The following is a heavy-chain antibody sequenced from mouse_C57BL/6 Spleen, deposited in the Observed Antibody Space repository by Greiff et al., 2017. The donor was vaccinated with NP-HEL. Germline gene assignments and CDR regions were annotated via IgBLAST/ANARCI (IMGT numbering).Heavy chain of an antibody. V-gene: IGHV5-17*01. D-gene: IGHD1-1*01. CDR2: ISSGSSTI. CDR1: GFTFSDYG. CDR3: ARDYYGSPFAY. J-gene: IGHJ3*01. Sequence: EVKLVESGGGLVKPGGSLKLSCAASGFTFSDYGMHWVRQAPEKGLEWVAYISSGSSTIYYEDTVKGRFTISRDNAKNTLFLQMTSLRSEDTAMYYCARDYYGSPFAYWGQGTLVTVSA.